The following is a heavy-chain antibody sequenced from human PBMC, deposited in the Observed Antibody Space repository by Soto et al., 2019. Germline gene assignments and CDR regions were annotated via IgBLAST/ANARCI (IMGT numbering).Heavy chain of an antibody. CDR1: GGSFSGYY. Sequence: PSETLSLTCAVYGGSFSGYYWSWIRQPPGRGLEWIGQINHSGSTNYNTSLKSRVTISVDTSKNQFSLKRSSVTAADTAVYYCARREWELLGWDFDLWGRGTLVTVSS. D-gene: IGHD1-26*01. CDR3: ARREWELLGWDFDL. CDR2: INHSGST. J-gene: IGHJ2*01. V-gene: IGHV4-34*01.